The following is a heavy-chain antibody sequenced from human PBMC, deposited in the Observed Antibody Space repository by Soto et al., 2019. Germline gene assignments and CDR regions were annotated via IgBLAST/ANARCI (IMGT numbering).Heavy chain of an antibody. D-gene: IGHD6-19*01. CDR1: GFTFDDYA. Sequence: EVQLVESGGGLVQPGRSLGLSCAASGFTFDDYAMYWVRQVPGKGLEWVSGISWNSNSIGYADSVKGRFTVSRDNAKNSLYLQMNSLRTEDTALYYCAKGDDSSGWYMYYGMDVWGQGTTVTVSS. CDR3: AKGDDSSGWYMYYGMDV. J-gene: IGHJ6*02. V-gene: IGHV3-9*01. CDR2: ISWNSNSI.